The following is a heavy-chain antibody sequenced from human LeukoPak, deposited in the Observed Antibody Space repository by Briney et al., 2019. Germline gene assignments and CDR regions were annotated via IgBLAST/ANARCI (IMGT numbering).Heavy chain of an antibody. Sequence: SETLSLTCTASGGSISSFYWSWIRQPPGQGLEWIGYIHYSGTANYISSLKSRVTISVDTSKDQFSLKLQSVTAADTAVYYCARDPNRSSSEHFYGMDVWGRGNSVTVSS. CDR1: GGSISSFY. V-gene: IGHV4-59*01. CDR2: IHYSGTA. D-gene: IGHD6-6*01. J-gene: IGHJ6*02. CDR3: ARDPNRSSSEHFYGMDV.